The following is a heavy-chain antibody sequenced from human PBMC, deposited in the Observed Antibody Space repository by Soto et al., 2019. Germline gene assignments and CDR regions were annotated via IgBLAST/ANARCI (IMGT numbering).Heavy chain of an antibody. V-gene: IGHV1-69*12. Sequence: QVQLVLSGAEVKKPGSSVRVSCKTSGGTFRTSAISWVRQAPGQGLEWMGGIMPVFPTPDYAQKFQGRVTITADESTSTAYMELSSLRSEDTAVYYCARDKDRQQLGGNYYYIMDVWGQGTTVTVSS. J-gene: IGHJ6*02. CDR3: ARDKDRQQLGGNYYYIMDV. CDR2: IMPVFPTP. D-gene: IGHD3-3*02. CDR1: GGTFRTSA.